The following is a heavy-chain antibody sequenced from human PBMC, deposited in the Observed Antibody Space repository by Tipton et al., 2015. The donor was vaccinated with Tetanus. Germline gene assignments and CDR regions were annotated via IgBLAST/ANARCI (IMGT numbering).Heavy chain of an antibody. CDR3: ARARGVAVAGGDY. CDR1: GFTFSSYA. D-gene: IGHD6-19*01. CDR2: IYSGGST. J-gene: IGHJ4*02. V-gene: IGHV3-66*01. Sequence: SLRLSCAASGFTFSSYAMHWVRQAPGKGLEWVSVIYSGGSTYYADSVKGRFTISRDNSKNTLYLQMNSLRAEDTAVYYCARARGVAVAGGDYWGQGTLVTVSS.